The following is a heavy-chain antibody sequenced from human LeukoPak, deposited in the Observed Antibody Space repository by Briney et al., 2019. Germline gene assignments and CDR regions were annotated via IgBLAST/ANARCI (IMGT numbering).Heavy chain of an antibody. J-gene: IGHJ4*02. CDR3: ARTSSGVDDYGDYLLNF. V-gene: IGHV1-18*01. CDR1: GYTFSSYG. CDR2: ISAYSGNT. D-gene: IGHD4-17*01. Sequence: ASVKVSCKASGYTFSSYGISWVRQVPGQGVEWMGWISAYSGNTMYAQKLQGRVTMTTDTSTSTAYMELRSLRSDDTAVYYCARTSSGVDDYGDYLLNFWGQGTLVTVSS.